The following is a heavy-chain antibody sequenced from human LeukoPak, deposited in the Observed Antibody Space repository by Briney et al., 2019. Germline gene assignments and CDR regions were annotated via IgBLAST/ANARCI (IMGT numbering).Heavy chain of an antibody. CDR3: ASPSDFLDY. CDR2: IQYDGSDK. CDR1: GFTFSNYA. J-gene: IGHJ4*02. D-gene: IGHD3-10*01. Sequence: GGSLRLSCAASGFTFSNYAMHWVRQAPGKGLEWVAFIQYDGSDKYYAESVKGRFTISRDNSENTLYLQMNSLRAEDTAVYYCASPSDFLDYWGQGTLVTVSS. V-gene: IGHV3-30*02.